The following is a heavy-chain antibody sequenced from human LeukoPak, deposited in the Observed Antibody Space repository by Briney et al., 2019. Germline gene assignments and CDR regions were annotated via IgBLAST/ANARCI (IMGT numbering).Heavy chain of an antibody. CDR1: GFTFSAYA. Sequence: GSLRLSCEASGFTFSAYAMTWVRQRPGKGLEWIGEIYHSGSTNYNPSLKSRVTISVDKSKNQFSLKLSSVTAADTAVYYCARDPPYSAFDYWGQGTLVTVSS. V-gene: IGHV4-4*02. D-gene: IGHD6-13*01. CDR3: ARDPPYSAFDY. J-gene: IGHJ4*02. CDR2: IYHSGST.